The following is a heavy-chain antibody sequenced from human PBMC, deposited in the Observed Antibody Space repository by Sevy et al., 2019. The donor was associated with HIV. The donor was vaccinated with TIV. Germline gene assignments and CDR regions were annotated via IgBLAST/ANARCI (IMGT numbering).Heavy chain of an antibody. Sequence: GGSLRLSCVASGFAFSTHAMHWVRQAPDKGLEWVAVISYDGTNKNYADSVKDRFTISIDNSKNTLYLQMNSLRADDTAVYYCAREFTGCDLHLDYWGQGTLVTVSS. J-gene: IGHJ4*02. CDR1: GFAFSTHA. D-gene: IGHD6-19*01. CDR3: AREFTGCDLHLDY. V-gene: IGHV3-30-3*01. CDR2: ISYDGTNK.